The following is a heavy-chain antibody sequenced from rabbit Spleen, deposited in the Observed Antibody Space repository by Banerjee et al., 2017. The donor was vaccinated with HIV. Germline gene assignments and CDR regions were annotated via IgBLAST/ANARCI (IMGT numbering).Heavy chain of an antibody. V-gene: IGHV1S45*01. J-gene: IGHJ4*01. CDR3: ARDDGSYDYIDGYFNL. CDR2: IGSGATGNN. Sequence: QEQLVESGGGLVQPEGSLTLTCTASGFSFSSRYYMCWVRQAPGKGLEWIGCIGSGATGNNYYASWAKGRFTISKTSSTTVTLQLTSLTAADTATYFCARDDGSYDYIDGYFNLWGPGTLVTVS. D-gene: IGHD6-1*01. CDR1: GFSFSSRYY.